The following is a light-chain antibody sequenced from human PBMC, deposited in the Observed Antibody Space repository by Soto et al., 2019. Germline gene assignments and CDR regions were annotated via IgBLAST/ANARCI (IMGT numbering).Light chain of an antibody. CDR1: TSRSGSNY. Sequence: QSVLPQPPSASGTPGQRVTISCSTSTSRSGSNYVYWYQQLPGTAPKLLIYRNDQRPSGVPDRFSGSKSGTSASLAISGLRSEDEADYFCAKWDDRLRVSGFGTGTKLTVL. J-gene: IGLJ1*01. V-gene: IGLV1-47*01. CDR3: AKWDDRLRVSG. CDR2: RND.